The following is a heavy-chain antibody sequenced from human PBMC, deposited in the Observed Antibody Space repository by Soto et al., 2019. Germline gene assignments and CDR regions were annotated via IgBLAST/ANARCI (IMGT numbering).Heavy chain of an antibody. CDR1: GFTFTRSA. CDR3: AADHSYVYYSYYGMDV. J-gene: IGHJ6*02. Sequence: GASVKVSCKASGFTFTRSAVQWVRHTRGQRLEWIGWIVVGSGNTAYAQKFQERVSITRDMSTSTAYMELSSLRSEDTAVYYCAADHSYVYYSYYGMDVWGQGTTVTVSS. V-gene: IGHV1-58*01. D-gene: IGHD5-18*01. CDR2: IVVGSGNT.